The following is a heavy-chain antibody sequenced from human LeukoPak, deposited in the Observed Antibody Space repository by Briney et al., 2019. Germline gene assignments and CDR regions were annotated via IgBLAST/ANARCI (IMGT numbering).Heavy chain of an antibody. Sequence: GALRLSCAASGFTFSSYWMSWVRQAPGKGLEWVANIKQDGSEKYYVDSVKGRFTISRDNAKNSLYLQMNSLRAEDTAVYYCARDSITMVRGVIRFDYWGQGTLVTVSS. CDR3: ARDSITMVRGVIRFDY. J-gene: IGHJ4*02. D-gene: IGHD3-10*01. CDR2: IKQDGSEK. CDR1: GFTFSSYW. V-gene: IGHV3-7*01.